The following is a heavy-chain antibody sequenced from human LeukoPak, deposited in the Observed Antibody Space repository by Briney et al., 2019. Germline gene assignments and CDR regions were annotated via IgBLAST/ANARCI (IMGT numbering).Heavy chain of an antibody. CDR3: ARGLGGSYSNYDRNYDNYLYYFDY. J-gene: IGHJ4*02. V-gene: IGHV4-59*01. Sequence: SETLFLTCTVSGGSISSYYWSWIRQPPGKGLEWIGYIYYSGSTNYNPSLKSRVTISVDTSKNQFSLKLSSVTAADTAVYYCARGLGGSYSNYDRNYDNYLYYFDYWGQGTLVTVSS. CDR1: GGSISSYY. CDR2: IYYSGST. D-gene: IGHD4-11*01.